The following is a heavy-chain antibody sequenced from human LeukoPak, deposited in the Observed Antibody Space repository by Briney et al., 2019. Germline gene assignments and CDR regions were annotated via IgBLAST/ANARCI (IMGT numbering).Heavy chain of an antibody. CDR3: ARAGYSSSWYDPEYFQH. CDR1: GFTFSSYA. D-gene: IGHD6-13*01. CDR2: ISSSSSSI. J-gene: IGHJ1*01. V-gene: IGHV3-21*01. Sequence: GRSLRLSCAASGFTFSSYAMHWVRQAPGKGLEWVSSISSSSSSIYYADSVKGRFTISRDNAKNSLYLQMNSLRAEDTAVYYCARAGYSSSWYDPEYFQHWGQGTLVTVSS.